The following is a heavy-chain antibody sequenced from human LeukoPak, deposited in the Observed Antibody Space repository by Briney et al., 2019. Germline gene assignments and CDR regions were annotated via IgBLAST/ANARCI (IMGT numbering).Heavy chain of an antibody. J-gene: IGHJ5*02. CDR3: ARVPNRGDKFDP. Sequence: ASVKVSCKASGYTFTSYGISWVRQAPGQGLEWMGWISAYNGNTNYAQKLQGRVTMTTDTSTSTAYMELSSLRSEDSAVYYCARVPNRGDKFDPWGQGTLVTVSS. CDR1: GYTFTSYG. CDR2: ISAYNGNT. V-gene: IGHV1-18*01. D-gene: IGHD4-17*01.